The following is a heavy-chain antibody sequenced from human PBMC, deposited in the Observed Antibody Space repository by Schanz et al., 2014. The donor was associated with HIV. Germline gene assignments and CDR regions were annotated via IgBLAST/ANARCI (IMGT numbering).Heavy chain of an antibody. J-gene: IGHJ5*02. V-gene: IGHV3-7*01. Sequence: EVQLVESGGGLVQPGGSLRLSCAASGFTFSSYWMSWVRQAPGKGLEWLANIKLDGSEKYYVDSVKGRFTISRDNTKNSLYLQMNSLRAEDTAVYYCARDYHWNWFDPWGQGALVIVSS. CDR1: GFTFSSYW. CDR3: ARDYHWNWFDP. CDR2: IKLDGSEK. D-gene: IGHD1-20*01.